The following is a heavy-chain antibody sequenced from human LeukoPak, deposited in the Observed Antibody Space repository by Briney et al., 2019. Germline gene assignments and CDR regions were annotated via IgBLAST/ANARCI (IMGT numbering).Heavy chain of an antibody. Sequence: GASVTVSCTASGGTFSSYAISWVRQAPGQGLEWMGGIIPIFGTANYAQKFQGRVTITADESTSTAYMELSSLRSEDTAVYYCARGLYSSSAWGNYYYYGMDVWGQGTTVTVSS. CDR1: GGTFSSYA. CDR2: IIPIFGTA. J-gene: IGHJ6*02. D-gene: IGHD6-13*01. CDR3: ARGLYSSSAWGNYYYYGMDV. V-gene: IGHV1-69*01.